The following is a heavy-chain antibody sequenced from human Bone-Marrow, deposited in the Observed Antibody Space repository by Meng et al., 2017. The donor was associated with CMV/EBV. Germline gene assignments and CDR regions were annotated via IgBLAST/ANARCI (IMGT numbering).Heavy chain of an antibody. V-gene: IGHV4-39*07. D-gene: IGHD3-22*01. J-gene: IGHJ4*02. Sequence: SETLSLTCTVSGGSISSSSYYWGWIRQPPGKGLEWIGSIYYSGSTYYNPSLKSRVTISVDTSKNQFSLKLSSVTAADTAVYYCAREAYDSSGYHLLDYWGQGTLVTVSS. CDR3: AREAYDSSGYHLLDY. CDR2: IYYSGST. CDR1: GGSISSSSYY.